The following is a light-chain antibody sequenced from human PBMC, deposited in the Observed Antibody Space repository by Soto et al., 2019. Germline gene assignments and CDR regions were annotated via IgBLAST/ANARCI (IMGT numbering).Light chain of an antibody. CDR3: HQYGSSPTWT. CDR2: GAS. J-gene: IGKJ1*01. V-gene: IGKV3-20*01. Sequence: EIVLTQSPGTLSLSPGESATLSCRASQSVSSSYLAWYQQKPGQAPRLLIYGASSRATGIPDRFSGSGSGTDFTLTISRLEPEDFAVYYCHQYGSSPTWTFGQGTKVEIK. CDR1: QSVSSSY.